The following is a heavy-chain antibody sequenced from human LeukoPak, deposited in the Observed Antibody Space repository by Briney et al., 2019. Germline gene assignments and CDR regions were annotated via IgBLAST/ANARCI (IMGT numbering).Heavy chain of an antibody. CDR3: ARDSITMVRGVIHNWFDP. CDR1: GGSISSGGYY. J-gene: IGHJ5*02. Sequence: SETLSLTCTVSGGSISSGGYYWSWIRQHPGKGLEWIGYIYYSGSTYYNPSLKSRVTISVGTSKNQFSLKLSSVTAADTAVYYCARDSITMVRGVIHNWFDPWGQGTLDTVSS. CDR2: IYYSGST. D-gene: IGHD3-10*01. V-gene: IGHV4-31*03.